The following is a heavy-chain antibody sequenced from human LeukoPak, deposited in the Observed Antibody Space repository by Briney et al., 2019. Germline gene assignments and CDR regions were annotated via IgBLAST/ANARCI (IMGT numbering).Heavy chain of an antibody. CDR2: ISKSGTST. Sequence: GWSLRLSCAASGFTLSDYYMSWLRQGPGKGLEWVSYISKSGTSTKYADSVKGRFSISRDNAKQSLYLQLNSLTAEDTAVYYCARVRSSGSPLDYWGQGTLVTVSS. V-gene: IGHV3-11*05. D-gene: IGHD3-10*01. CDR1: GFTLSDYY. CDR3: ARVRSSGSPLDY. J-gene: IGHJ4*01.